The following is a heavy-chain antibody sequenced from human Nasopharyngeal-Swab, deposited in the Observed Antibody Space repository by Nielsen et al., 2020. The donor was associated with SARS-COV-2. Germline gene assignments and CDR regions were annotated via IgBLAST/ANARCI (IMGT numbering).Heavy chain of an antibody. CDR3: ARSGDSNYRRPPYYYYYMDV. D-gene: IGHD6-13*01. CDR2: IIPIFGTA. Sequence: WVRQAPGQGLEWMGGIIPIFGTANYAQKFQGRVTITADKFTSTAYMELSSLRSEDTAVYYCARSGDSNYRRPPYYYYYMDVWGKGTTVTVSS. J-gene: IGHJ6*03. V-gene: IGHV1-69*06.